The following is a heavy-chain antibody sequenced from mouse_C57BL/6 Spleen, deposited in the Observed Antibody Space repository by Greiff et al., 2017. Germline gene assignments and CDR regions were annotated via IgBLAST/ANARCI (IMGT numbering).Heavy chain of an antibody. CDR1: GYAFSSSW. J-gene: IGHJ2*01. CDR2: IYPGDGDT. D-gene: IGHD2-4*01. CDR3: ARERDYGFDY. Sequence: VQLQQSGPELVKPGASVQISCKASGYAFSSSWMTWVKQRPGKGLEWIGRIYPGDGDTNYNGKFKGKATLTADKSSSTAYMQLSSLTSEDSAVYFCARERDYGFDYWGQGTTLTVSS. V-gene: IGHV1-82*01.